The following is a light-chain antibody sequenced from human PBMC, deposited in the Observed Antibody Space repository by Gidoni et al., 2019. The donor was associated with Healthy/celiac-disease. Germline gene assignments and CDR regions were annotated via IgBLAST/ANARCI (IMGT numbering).Light chain of an antibody. J-gene: IGKJ5*01. CDR2: AAS. CDR3: QQANSFPFT. Sequence: IQMTQSPSSVSASVGDRVTWYQQKPGKAPKLLIYAASSLQSGVPSRFSGSGSGTDFTLTISSLQPEDFATYYCQQANSFPFTFXXXTRLEIK. V-gene: IGKV1-12*01.